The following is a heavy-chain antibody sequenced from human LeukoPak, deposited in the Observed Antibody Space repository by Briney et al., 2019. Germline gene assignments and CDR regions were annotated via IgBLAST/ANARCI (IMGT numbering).Heavy chain of an antibody. V-gene: IGHV1-69*13. CDR2: ILPIFRMT. Sequence: ASVKVSCKASGGTFRNYPISWVRQAPGQGLEWMGGILPIFRMTNYAEKFQGRVTITADESTTTAYLELNSLRSEDTAVYYCAICSSTWLGDRPDSWGQGSLVTVSS. J-gene: IGHJ4*02. CDR1: GGTFRNYP. CDR3: AICSSTWLGDRPDS. D-gene: IGHD2-2*01.